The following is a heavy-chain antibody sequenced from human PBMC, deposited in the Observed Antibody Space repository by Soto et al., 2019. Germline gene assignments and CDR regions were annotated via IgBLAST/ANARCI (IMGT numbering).Heavy chain of an antibody. CDR2: VSGSGTTT. V-gene: IGHV3-23*01. CDR1: GFTFNSYA. CDR3: AKDLGDVHYGLDV. D-gene: IGHD3-16*01. Sequence: EVQLLESGGGLVQPGGSLRLSCAASGFTFNSYAMSWVRQAPGKGLEWVSGVSGSGTTTYYADSVRGRFTISRDSSKNTLYLQMNSLRAEDTAVYYCAKDLGDVHYGLDVWGQGTTVTVSS. J-gene: IGHJ6*02.